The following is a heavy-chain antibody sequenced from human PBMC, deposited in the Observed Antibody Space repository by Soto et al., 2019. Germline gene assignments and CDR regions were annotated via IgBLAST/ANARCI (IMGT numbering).Heavy chain of an antibody. CDR1: GFTFSSYG. J-gene: IGHJ4*02. Sequence: QVQLVESGGGVVQPGRSLRLSCAASGFTFSSYGMHWVRQAPGKGLEWVAVISYDGSNKYYADSVKGRFTISRDNSKNKLYLQMNSLRAEDTAVYYCAKVCYFDYWGQGTLVTVSS. D-gene: IGHD3-10*02. V-gene: IGHV3-30*18. CDR2: ISYDGSNK. CDR3: AKVCYFDY.